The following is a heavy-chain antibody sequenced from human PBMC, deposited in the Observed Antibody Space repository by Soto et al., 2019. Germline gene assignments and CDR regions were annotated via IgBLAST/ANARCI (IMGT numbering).Heavy chain of an antibody. Sequence: ASVKVSCKASGHSITSHYMHWVRQAPGQGLEWMGTIDPTGGRTNYAQKFQGRVTMTRYTSTSTAYMELSSLRSEDTAVYYCARNIAAAGKGAPWGQGTLVTVSS. J-gene: IGHJ5*02. CDR2: IDPTGGRT. D-gene: IGHD6-13*01. CDR1: GHSITSHY. V-gene: IGHV1-46*01. CDR3: ARNIAAAGKGAP.